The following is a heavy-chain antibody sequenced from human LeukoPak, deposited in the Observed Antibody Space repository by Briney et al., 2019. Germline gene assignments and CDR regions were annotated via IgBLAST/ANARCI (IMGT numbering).Heavy chain of an antibody. J-gene: IGHJ4*02. V-gene: IGHV3-30*04. CDR2: ISYDGSNK. CDR1: GFTFSSHA. D-gene: IGHD2-2*01. CDR3: ARPAGYCSSTSCYGYYFDY. Sequence: GRPLRLSCAASGFTFSSHAMHWVRQAPGKGLEWVAVISYDGSNKYYADSVKGRFTISRDNSKNTLYLQMNSLRAEDTAVYYCARPAGYCSSTSCYGYYFDYWGQGTLVTVSS.